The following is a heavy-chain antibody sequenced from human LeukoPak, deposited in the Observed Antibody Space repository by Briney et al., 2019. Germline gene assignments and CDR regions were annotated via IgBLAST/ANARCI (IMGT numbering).Heavy chain of an antibody. D-gene: IGHD3-22*01. CDR3: GKTTVGYSSGRYPGWPVDY. CDR2: IFGSGGSA. V-gene: IGHV3-23*01. J-gene: IGHJ4*02. CDR1: GFTFNNYA. Sequence: GGSLRLSCEASGFTFNNYAMYWVRQAPGKGLEWISGIFGSGGSAHYADSVKGRFTISRDNSKNTVYLQVDSLRVEDTAVYYCGKTTVGYSSGRYPGWPVDYWGPGALVNVSP.